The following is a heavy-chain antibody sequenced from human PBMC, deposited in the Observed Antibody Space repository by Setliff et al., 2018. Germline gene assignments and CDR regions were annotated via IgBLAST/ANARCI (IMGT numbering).Heavy chain of an antibody. D-gene: IGHD6-25*01. CDR2: IYGSGST. J-gene: IGHJ4*02. V-gene: IGHV4-59*08. CDR1: GGSISSYY. Sequence: SETLSLTCTVSGGSISSYYWSWIRQPPGKGLEWIGYIYGSGSTNYNPSLKSRVTISADTSKNQFSLKLSSVTAADTAVYYCARGYGAAGGGYWGQGTLVTVSS. CDR3: ARGYGAAGGGY.